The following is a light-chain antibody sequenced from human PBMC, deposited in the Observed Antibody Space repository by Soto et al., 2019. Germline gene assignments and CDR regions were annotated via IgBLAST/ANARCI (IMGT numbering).Light chain of an antibody. J-gene: IGKJ4*01. CDR3: QQRSNWPLT. CDR2: DAT. V-gene: IGKV3-11*01. CDR1: QSVSTY. Sequence: EIVLTQSPATLSLSPGKRATLSCRASQSVSTYLAWYQQKPGQAPRLLVYDATNRATGIPARFSGSGSGTDFTLTINSLEPEDSAVYSCQQRSNWPLTFGGGTKVEIK.